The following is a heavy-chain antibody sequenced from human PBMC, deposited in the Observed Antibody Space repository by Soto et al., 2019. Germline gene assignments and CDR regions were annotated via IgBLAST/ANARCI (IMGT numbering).Heavy chain of an antibody. CDR1: GFTFSTYP. J-gene: IGHJ3*01. D-gene: IGHD1-26*01. V-gene: IGHV3-23*01. CDR3: AKLYGGSYYAAFDV. CDR2: IHGSGETT. Sequence: EMQLLESGGGLVQPGGSLRLSCAASGFTFSTYPMAWVRQAPGKGLEWVSSIHGSGETTYYADSVKGRFTISRDNSKNTLYLEMDNLRADDTAVYFCAKLYGGSYYAAFDVWAQGTMVTVSS.